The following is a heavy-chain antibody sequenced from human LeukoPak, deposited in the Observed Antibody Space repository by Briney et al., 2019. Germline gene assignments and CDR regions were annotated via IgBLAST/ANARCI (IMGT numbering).Heavy chain of an antibody. V-gene: IGHV4-61*01. CDR2: VYYSGSA. CDR3: ARGFGDWGLSWFDP. Sequence: SETLSLTCTVSGGSVSSGSYYWSWIRQPPGKGLEWVGYVYYSGSAEYNPSLKRRATISVDTYKNQFSLKLTSVTAADTAVYYCARGFGDWGLSWFDPWGQGTLVTVSS. J-gene: IGHJ5*02. CDR1: GGSVSSGSYY. D-gene: IGHD3-10*01.